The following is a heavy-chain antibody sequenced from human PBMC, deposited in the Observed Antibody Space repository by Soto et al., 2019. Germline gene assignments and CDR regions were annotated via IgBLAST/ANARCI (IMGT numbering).Heavy chain of an antibody. CDR3: ARCWGTGDGSILGYNWLDP. CDR2: ISPDGYNK. J-gene: IGHJ5*02. D-gene: IGHD1-1*01. Sequence: QVQLVQSGGGVVQPGGFLRLSCAASGFTFSTYPMHWVRQAPGKGLEWVAVISPDGYNKYYTDSVKGRFTISRDNSKNPLDVQMSSLRAEDTAVYYCARCWGTGDGSILGYNWLDPWGQGVLVTVSS. CDR1: GFTFSTYP. V-gene: IGHV3-30-3*01.